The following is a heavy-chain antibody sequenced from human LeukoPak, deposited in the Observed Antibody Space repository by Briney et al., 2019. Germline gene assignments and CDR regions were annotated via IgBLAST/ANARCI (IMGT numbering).Heavy chain of an antibody. V-gene: IGHV3-21*01. J-gene: IGHJ4*02. Sequence: PGGSLRLSCAASGFTFSTYTMNWVRQAPGKGLEWVSYISTSGTYVWYAGSVKGRFTISRDNAKNSVYLQMNSLRAEDAAVYYCARGPVGATTKNHFDYWGQGTLVTVSS. CDR1: GFTFSTYT. D-gene: IGHD1-26*01. CDR3: ARGPVGATTKNHFDY. CDR2: ISTSGTYV.